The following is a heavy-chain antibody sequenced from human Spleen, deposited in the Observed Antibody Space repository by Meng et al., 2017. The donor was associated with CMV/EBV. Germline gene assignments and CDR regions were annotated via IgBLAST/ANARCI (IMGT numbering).Heavy chain of an antibody. CDR2: ISYSAIT. Sequence: SETLSLTCTVSGASIGSSSYYWGWIRQPPGKGLEWIGTISYSAITYYNPSLKSRVTISVDTSKNQFSLRLGSVTAPDTAVYYCARGMVVGEFDPWGQGILVTVSS. D-gene: IGHD3-22*01. CDR3: ARGMVVGEFDP. J-gene: IGHJ5*02. CDR1: GASIGSSSYY. V-gene: IGHV4-39*01.